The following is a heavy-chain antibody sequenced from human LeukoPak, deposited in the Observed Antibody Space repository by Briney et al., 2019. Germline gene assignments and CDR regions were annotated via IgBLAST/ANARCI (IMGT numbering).Heavy chain of an antibody. V-gene: IGHV4-59*01. CDR3: VRDTYEYDSHFEDVFDS. J-gene: IGHJ3*01. D-gene: IGHD3-22*01. Sequence: PSETLSLTCTVSGGSIRTNYWSWIRQPPGKGLEWIGYAHSSGRTRSNPSLKSRVTISVDMSNKHLSLKLTSVTAADTAVYYCVRDTYEYDSHFEDVFDSWGQGTMVTVSS. CDR2: AHSSGRT. CDR1: GGSIRTNY.